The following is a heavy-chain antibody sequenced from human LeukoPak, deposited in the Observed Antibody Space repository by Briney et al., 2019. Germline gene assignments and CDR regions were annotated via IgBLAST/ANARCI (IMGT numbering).Heavy chain of an antibody. J-gene: IGHJ4*02. CDR2: ISAYNGNT. CDR1: GYTFTSYG. CDR3: ARDRGCSSTSCYTPFDY. D-gene: IGHD2-2*02. Sequence: ASVKVSCKAPGYTFTSYGISWVRQAPGQGLEWMGWISAYNGNTNYAQKLQGRVTMTTDTSTSTAYMELRSLRSDDTAVYYCARDRGCSSTSCYTPFDYWGQGTLVTVSS. V-gene: IGHV1-18*01.